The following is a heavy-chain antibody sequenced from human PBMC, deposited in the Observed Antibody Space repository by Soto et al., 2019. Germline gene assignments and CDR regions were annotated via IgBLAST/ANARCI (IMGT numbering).Heavy chain of an antibody. J-gene: IGHJ4*02. CDR1: GGSISSGDYY. D-gene: IGHD3-3*01. V-gene: IGHV4-31*03. CDR3: ARAPQSFWSGYSNGYVFDY. Sequence: SETLSLTCTVSGGSISSGDYYWSWIRQHPGKGLEWIGNIDYSGGTHYNPSLKSRVSLSVDTSQNQFSLKVTSLTAADTAVYYCARAPQSFWSGYSNGYVFDYWGQGALVTVSS. CDR2: IDYSGGT.